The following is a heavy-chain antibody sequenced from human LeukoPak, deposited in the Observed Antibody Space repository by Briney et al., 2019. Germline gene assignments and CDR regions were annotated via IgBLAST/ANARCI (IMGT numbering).Heavy chain of an antibody. CDR3: ARDCTNGVCYLGY. Sequence: SVKLSCKASGGTFSSYAISWVRQAPGQGLEWMRGIIPIFGTANYAQKFQGRVTITADESTSTAYMELSSLRSEDTAVYYCARDCTNGVCYLGYWGEGTLVTVPS. CDR1: GGTFSSYA. D-gene: IGHD2-8*01. CDR2: IIPIFGTA. J-gene: IGHJ4*02. V-gene: IGHV1-69*13.